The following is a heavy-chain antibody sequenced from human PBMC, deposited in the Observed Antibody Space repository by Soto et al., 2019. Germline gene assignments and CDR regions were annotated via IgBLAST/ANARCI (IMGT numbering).Heavy chain of an antibody. Sequence: PSETLSLTCAVSGGSISSSNWWSWVRQPPGKGLEWIGEIYHSGNTNYNPPLKSRVTMAVDKSRNQFSLKLSSVTAADTAVYYCARRWGEGRVDYWAQGTLVTVS. CDR1: GGSISSSNW. J-gene: IGHJ4*02. D-gene: IGHD3-10*01. CDR3: ARRWGEGRVDY. CDR2: IYHSGNT. V-gene: IGHV4-4*02.